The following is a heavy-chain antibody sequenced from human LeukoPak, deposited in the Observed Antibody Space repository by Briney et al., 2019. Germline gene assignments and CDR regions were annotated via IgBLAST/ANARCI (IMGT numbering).Heavy chain of an antibody. Sequence: GASVKVSCKASGYTFTSYYMHWVRQAPGQGLEWMGIINPSGGSTSYAQKFQGRVTMTRDTSTSTVYMELSSLRSEDTAVYYCARAEAAAGRVAAPYTNHFDYWGQGTQVTVSS. J-gene: IGHJ4*02. CDR2: INPSGGST. CDR1: GYTFTSYY. V-gene: IGHV1-46*01. D-gene: IGHD6-13*01. CDR3: ARAEAAAGRVAAPYTNHFDY.